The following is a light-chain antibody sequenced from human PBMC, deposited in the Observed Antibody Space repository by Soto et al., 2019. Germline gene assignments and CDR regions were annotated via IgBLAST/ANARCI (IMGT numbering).Light chain of an antibody. Sequence: DIQMTQSPSSLSESAGDRVTITCRASQGISTYLNWYQQKPGKAPKRLIYAASSLQSGVPSRFSGSGSETDFTLTISSLQPEDFATYSCQQSYSTTWTFGQGTKVEIQ. V-gene: IGKV1-39*01. CDR3: QQSYSTTWT. J-gene: IGKJ1*01. CDR1: QGISTY. CDR2: AAS.